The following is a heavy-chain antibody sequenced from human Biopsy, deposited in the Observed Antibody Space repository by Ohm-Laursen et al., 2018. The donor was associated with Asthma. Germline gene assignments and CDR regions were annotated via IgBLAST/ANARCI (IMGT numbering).Heavy chain of an antibody. V-gene: IGHV4-61*05. CDR1: GDAMSTSGSY. CDR3: ARGTIVAGIDY. CDR2: IFYSGAT. J-gene: IGHJ4*02. Sequence: SDTLSLTCIVSGDAMSTSGSYWGWIRQSPGKGLEWIAYIFYSGATNYNPALKSRVAQSIDTSKSQFSLRLNSLSAADTAVYHCARGTIVAGIDYWGRGTLVTVSS. D-gene: IGHD5-12*01.